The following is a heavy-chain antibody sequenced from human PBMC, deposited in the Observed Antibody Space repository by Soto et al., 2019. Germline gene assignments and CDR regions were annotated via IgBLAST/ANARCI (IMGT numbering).Heavy chain of an antibody. V-gene: IGHV1-18*01. D-gene: IGHD1-26*01. CDR1: GYTYTSYG. J-gene: IGHJ4*02. Sequence: GASVKVSYRASGYTYTSYGISWVRQAPGQGHEWMGWISAYNGNTNYAQKLQGRVTMTTDTTTSTAYMELRSLRSDDTAVYYCARDHYPYYIDYWGQGNLGTVP. CDR2: ISAYNGNT. CDR3: ARDHYPYYIDY.